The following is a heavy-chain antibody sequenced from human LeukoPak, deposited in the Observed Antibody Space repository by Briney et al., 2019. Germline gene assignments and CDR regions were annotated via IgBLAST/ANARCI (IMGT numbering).Heavy chain of an antibody. D-gene: IGHD6-13*01. CDR1: GYTFTGYY. Sequence: PGASVKVSCKASGYTFTGYYMHWVRQAPGQGLEWMGWINPNSGGTNYAQKFQGRVTMTRDTSISTAYMELSRLRSDDTAVYYCARVIAAAGSEYFQHWGQGTLVTVSS. CDR2: INPNSGGT. J-gene: IGHJ1*01. CDR3: ARVIAAAGSEYFQH. V-gene: IGHV1-2*02.